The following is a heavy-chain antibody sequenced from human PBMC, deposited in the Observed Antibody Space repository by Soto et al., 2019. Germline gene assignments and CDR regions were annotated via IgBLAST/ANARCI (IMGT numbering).Heavy chain of an antibody. CDR2: ISGSGGST. J-gene: IGHJ4*02. CDR3: AKDIVVVPAASPFDY. CDR1: GFTFSSYA. Sequence: TGGSLRLSCAASGFTFSSYAMSWVRQAPGKGLEWVSAISGSGGSTYYADSVKGRFTISRDNSKNTLYLQMNSLRAEDTAVYYCAKDIVVVPAASPFDYWGQGTLVTGSS. V-gene: IGHV3-23*01. D-gene: IGHD2-2*01.